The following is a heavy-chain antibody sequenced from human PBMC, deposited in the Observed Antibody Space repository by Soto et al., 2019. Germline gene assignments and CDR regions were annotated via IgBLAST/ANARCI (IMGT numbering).Heavy chain of an antibody. CDR3: ARVSYGDYDSSWFDP. CDR2: IYYSGST. D-gene: IGHD4-17*01. J-gene: IGHJ5*02. V-gene: IGHV4-59*01. CDR1: GGSISSYY. Sequence: PSETLSLTCTVSGGSISSYYWSWIRQPPGKGLEWIGYIYYSGSTNYNPSLKSRVTISVDTSKNQFSLKLSSVTAADTAVYYCARVSYGDYDSSWFDPWGQGTLVTVSS.